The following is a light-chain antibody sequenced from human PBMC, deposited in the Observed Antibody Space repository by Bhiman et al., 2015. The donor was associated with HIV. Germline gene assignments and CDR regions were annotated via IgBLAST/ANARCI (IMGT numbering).Light chain of an antibody. Sequence: GSVTPGQRVTISCSGGNSNIGSNYVYWYQQLPGSAPKLLIYRNFERPSGVPDRISGSKSGTSASLAISGLRSEDEADYFCQAWDSANVVFGGGTRLTVL. V-gene: IGLV1-47*01. CDR3: QAWDSANVV. CDR2: RNF. CDR1: NSNIGSNY. J-gene: IGLJ2*01.